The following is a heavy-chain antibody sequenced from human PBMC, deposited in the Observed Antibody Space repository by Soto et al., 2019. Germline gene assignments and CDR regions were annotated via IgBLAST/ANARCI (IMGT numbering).Heavy chain of an antibody. D-gene: IGHD2-2*01. V-gene: IGHV3-30*18. CDR1: GFSFSTYG. Sequence: QVQLVESGGGVVQPGRSLRLSCAASGFSFSTYGMHWVRQAPGKGLEWVAVISYDGNNKYYADSVKGRLTISRVNSKNTLYLQMNSLRAEDTAVYYCAKGQHCSTTSCYFYYYGMDVWGQGTTVAVSS. CDR3: AKGQHCSTTSCYFYYYGMDV. J-gene: IGHJ6*02. CDR2: ISYDGNNK.